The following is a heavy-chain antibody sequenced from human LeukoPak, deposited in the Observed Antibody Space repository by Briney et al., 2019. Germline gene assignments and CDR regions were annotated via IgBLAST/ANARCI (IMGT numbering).Heavy chain of an antibody. Sequence: SETLSLTCAVYSGSFSGYYWSWIRQPPGKGLEWIGEINHSGSTNYNPSLKSRVTISVDTSKNQFSLKLSSVTAADTAVYYCARQAPIGFYYGLYPITAGFDYWGQGTLVTVSS. J-gene: IGHJ4*02. CDR1: SGSFSGYY. D-gene: IGHD3-10*01. CDR2: INHSGST. CDR3: ARQAPIGFYYGLYPITAGFDY. V-gene: IGHV4-34*01.